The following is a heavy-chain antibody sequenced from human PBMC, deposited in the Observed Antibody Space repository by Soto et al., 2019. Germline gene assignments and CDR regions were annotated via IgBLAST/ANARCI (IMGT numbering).Heavy chain of an antibody. Sequence: QGQLVQSGAEVKKPGASVKVSCKVSGHTLSELSIYRVRQAPGKGLEWMGGFDAEVGKTIYTQKVQGRVTMSEDKSTDTAYLELRSLRFEDTAIYYCTTDSLGGADGSVDVWGQGTNVTVSS. J-gene: IGHJ6*02. V-gene: IGHV1-24*01. CDR2: FDAEVGKT. D-gene: IGHD1-26*01. CDR3: TTDSLGGADGSVDV. CDR1: GHTLSELS.